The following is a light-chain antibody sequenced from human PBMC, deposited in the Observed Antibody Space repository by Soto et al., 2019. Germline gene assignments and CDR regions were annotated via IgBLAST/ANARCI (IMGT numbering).Light chain of an antibody. Sequence: EIVLTQSPATLSLSPGERAPLSCRASQSVSIYLAWYQHKPGQAPRLLIYDASNRATDIPARFSGSGSGTDFTLTISSLEPEDFAVYYCQQRSNWPRTFGQGTKVE. J-gene: IGKJ1*01. CDR2: DAS. V-gene: IGKV3-11*01. CDR1: QSVSIY. CDR3: QQRSNWPRT.